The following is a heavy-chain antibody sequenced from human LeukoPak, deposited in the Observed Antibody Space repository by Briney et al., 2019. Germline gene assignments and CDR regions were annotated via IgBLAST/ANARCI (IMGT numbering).Heavy chain of an antibody. CDR2: MSYDGSDK. V-gene: IGHV3-30*04. Sequence: GGSLRLSCAASGFTFSKYAMHWVRQAPGKGLEWVAVMSYDGSDKYYADFVKGRFTISRDNSKNTLYLQMNSLRAEDTAVYFCARESIQYMVGYWGQGTLVTVSS. D-gene: IGHD5-18*01. CDR3: ARESIQYMVGY. J-gene: IGHJ4*02. CDR1: GFTFSKYA.